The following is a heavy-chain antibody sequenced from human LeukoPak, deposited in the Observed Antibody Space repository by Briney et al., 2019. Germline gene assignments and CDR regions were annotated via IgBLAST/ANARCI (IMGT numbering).Heavy chain of an antibody. CDR3: AREDKGFDP. CDR2: ISYDGSNK. J-gene: IGHJ5*02. Sequence: GGSLRLSCAASGFTFSSYGMHWVRQAPGKGLEWVAVISYDGSNKYYADSVKGRFTISRDNSKNTLYLQMNSLRAEDTAVYYCAREDKGFDPWGQGTLVTVSS. CDR1: GFTFSSYG. V-gene: IGHV3-30*03.